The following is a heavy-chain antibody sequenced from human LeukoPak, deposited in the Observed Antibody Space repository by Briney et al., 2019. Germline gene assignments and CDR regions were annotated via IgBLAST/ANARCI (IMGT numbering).Heavy chain of an antibody. CDR3: ARGDLWGGYLATYFDY. J-gene: IGHJ4*02. CDR1: GGSFSGYY. CDR2: INHSGST. D-gene: IGHD3-3*01. V-gene: IGHV4-34*01. Sequence: SETLSLTCAVYGGSFSGYYWSWIRQPPGKGLEWIGEINHSGSTNYNPSLKSRVTISVDTSKNQFSLRLSFVTAADTAVYYCARGDLWGGYLATYFDYWGQGTLVTVSS.